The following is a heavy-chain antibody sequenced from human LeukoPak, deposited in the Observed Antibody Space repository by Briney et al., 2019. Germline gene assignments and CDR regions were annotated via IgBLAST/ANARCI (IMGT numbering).Heavy chain of an antibody. J-gene: IGHJ4*02. V-gene: IGHV3-74*01. CDR1: GFTFSSYW. D-gene: IGHD2-15*01. CDR2: IDTDGSST. Sequence: GGSLRLSCAASGFTFSSYWMHWVRQAPGKGLVWVSRIDTDGSSTCYADSVKGRFTISRDNAKNTVYLQTNSLGAEDTAVYYCARGGTPPYFDYWGQGTLVTVSS. CDR3: ARGGTPPYFDY.